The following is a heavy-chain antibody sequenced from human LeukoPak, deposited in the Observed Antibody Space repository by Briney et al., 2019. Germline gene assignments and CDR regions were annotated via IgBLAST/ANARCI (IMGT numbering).Heavy chain of an antibody. J-gene: IGHJ6*03. Sequence: PSETLSLTCAASGYSISSGYCWCWIRQPPGKGLEYIGSIYHSGSTSYNPSLKSRVTISVDTSKNPFSLKLSSVTAADTAVYYCARAKRLEQGYMDVWGKGTTVTVSS. CDR1: GYSISSGYC. CDR2: IYHSGST. CDR3: ARAKRLEQGYMDV. D-gene: IGHD6-19*01. V-gene: IGHV4-38-2*01.